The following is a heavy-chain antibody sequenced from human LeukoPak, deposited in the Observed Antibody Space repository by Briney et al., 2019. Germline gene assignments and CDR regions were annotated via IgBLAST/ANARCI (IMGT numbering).Heavy chain of an antibody. D-gene: IGHD1-26*01. CDR3: ASSESGSYSDAFDI. V-gene: IGHV4-59*08. Sequence: SETLSLTCTVSGGSISSHYWSWIRQPPGKGLEWIGYIYYSGSTNYNPSLKSRVTISVDTSKNQFSLKLSSGTAADTAGYYCASSESGSYSDAFDIWGQGTMVTVSS. CDR2: IYYSGST. J-gene: IGHJ3*02. CDR1: GGSISSHY.